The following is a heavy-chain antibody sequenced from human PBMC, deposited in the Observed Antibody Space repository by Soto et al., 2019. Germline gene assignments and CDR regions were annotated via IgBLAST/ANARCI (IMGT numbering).Heavy chain of an antibody. Sequence: GGSLRLSCAASGFSFTNFAMSWVRQAPGKGLEWVAGIGASGDITWYADSVKGRLSISRDNSKNTLYLQLNSLRFEDTAVYYCAKDGFTDRGDDYFDYWGPGTLVTVSS. D-gene: IGHD2-21*02. CDR1: GFSFTNFA. V-gene: IGHV3-23*01. CDR2: IGASGDIT. CDR3: AKDGFTDRGDDYFDY. J-gene: IGHJ4*02.